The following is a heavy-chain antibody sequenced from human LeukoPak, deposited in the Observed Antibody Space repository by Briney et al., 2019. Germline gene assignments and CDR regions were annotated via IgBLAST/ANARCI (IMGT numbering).Heavy chain of an antibody. CDR1: GFTFSSYW. CDR2: INSDGSST. D-gene: IGHD5-18*01. CDR3: ASGYSYGYYYFDY. Sequence: GGSLRLSCAASGFTFSSYWMHWVRQAPGKGLVWVSRINSDGSSTSYADSVKGRFTISRDNAKNTLYLQMNSLRAEDTAVYYCASGYSYGYYYFDYWGRGTLVTVSS. V-gene: IGHV3-74*01. J-gene: IGHJ4*02.